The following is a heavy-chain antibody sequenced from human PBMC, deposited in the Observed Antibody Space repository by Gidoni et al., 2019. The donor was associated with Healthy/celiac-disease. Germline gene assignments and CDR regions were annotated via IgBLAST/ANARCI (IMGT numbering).Heavy chain of an antibody. J-gene: IGHJ6*02. Sequence: TISRDNSKNTLYLQMNSLRAEDTAVYYCAKVPVMIVYGMDVWGQGTTVTVSS. V-gene: IGHV3-23*01. D-gene: IGHD3-16*01. CDR3: AKVPVMIVYGMDV.